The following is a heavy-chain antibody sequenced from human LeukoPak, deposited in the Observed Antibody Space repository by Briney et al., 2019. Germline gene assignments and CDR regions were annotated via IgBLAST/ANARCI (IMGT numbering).Heavy chain of an antibody. CDR3: ARGPLDSSGYSLDY. V-gene: IGHV1-24*01. D-gene: IGHD3-22*01. J-gene: IGHJ4*02. Sequence: ASVKVSCTVSGYNLTDVSLHWVRQAPGGGLEWLGGFDPEQGDTAYSQKLQGRLTMTEDRSSDTAYMELRSLRFEDTAVYYCARGPLDSSGYSLDYWGQGTLVTVSS. CDR1: GYNLTDVS. CDR2: FDPEQGDT.